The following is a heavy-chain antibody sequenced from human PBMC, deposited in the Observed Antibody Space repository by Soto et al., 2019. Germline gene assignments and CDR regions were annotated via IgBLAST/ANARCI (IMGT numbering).Heavy chain of an antibody. CDR2: INPSGGST. D-gene: IGHD2-15*01. Sequence: ASVKVSCKASGYTFTSYYMHWVRQAPGQGLEWMGIINPSGGSTSYAQKFQGRVTMTRDTSTSTVYMELSSLRSEDTAVYYCARGYCSGGSCYSDENFDYWGQGTLVTVSS. J-gene: IGHJ4*02. V-gene: IGHV1-46*01. CDR3: ARGYCSGGSCYSDENFDY. CDR1: GYTFTSYY.